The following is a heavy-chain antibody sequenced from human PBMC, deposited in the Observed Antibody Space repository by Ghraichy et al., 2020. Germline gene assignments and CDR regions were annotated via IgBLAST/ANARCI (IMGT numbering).Heavy chain of an antibody. V-gene: IGHV6-1*01. CDR3: ARGWYRTAFDI. CDR1: GDSVSGATGA. CDR2: TYYKSKWYK. Sequence: LRLSCAISGDSVSGATGAWNWIRQSPTRGLEWLGRTYYKSKWYKEYAVSVKSRMTLNIDTSKNQFSLQLTSVIPEDTALYYCARGWYRTAFDIWGQGTMVTGSS. J-gene: IGHJ3*02. D-gene: IGHD6-13*01.